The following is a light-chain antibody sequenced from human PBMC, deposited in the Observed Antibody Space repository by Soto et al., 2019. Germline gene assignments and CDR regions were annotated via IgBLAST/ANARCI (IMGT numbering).Light chain of an antibody. CDR2: DAS. V-gene: IGKV3-20*01. CDR3: QQYGRSPGLLP. J-gene: IGKJ3*01. CDR1: QSVTSTY. Sequence: EIVLTQSPGTLSLSPGERVTLSYRASQSVTSTYLAWYQQKPGQAPRLLIYDASTRATGLPDRFSGSGPGTDFTLPFSRLEAEDFAVFYCQQYGRSPGLLPFGPGTKVDIK.